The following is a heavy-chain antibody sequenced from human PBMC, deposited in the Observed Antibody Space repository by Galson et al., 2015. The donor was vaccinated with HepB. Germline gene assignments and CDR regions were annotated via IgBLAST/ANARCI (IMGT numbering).Heavy chain of an antibody. Sequence: SLRLSCAVSGFTFSDYYMSWIRQAPGKGLEWISYISSNTLYTNYADSVKGRFTISRDNAKTSLYLQINGLRAEDTAVYYCARVADADYGDHTHIDSWGQGTLVTVSS. CDR3: ARVADADYGDHTHIDS. V-gene: IGHV3-11*06. D-gene: IGHD4-17*01. J-gene: IGHJ4*02. CDR1: GFTFSDYY. CDR2: ISSNTLYT.